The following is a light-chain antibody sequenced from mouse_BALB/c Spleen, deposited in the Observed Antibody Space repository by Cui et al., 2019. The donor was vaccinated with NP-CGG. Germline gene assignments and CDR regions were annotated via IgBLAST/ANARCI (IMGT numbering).Light chain of an antibody. CDR1: TGAVTTSNY. Sequence: PVLSQASTLTTSPGETVTLTCRSSTGAVTTSNYANWVQEKPDHLFTGLIGGTNNRLPGVPARFSGSLIGDKAALTITGAQTEDEAIYFCALWYSNHWVFGGGTKLTVL. CDR2: GTN. J-gene: IGLJ1*01. V-gene: IGLV1*01. CDR3: ALWYSNHWV.